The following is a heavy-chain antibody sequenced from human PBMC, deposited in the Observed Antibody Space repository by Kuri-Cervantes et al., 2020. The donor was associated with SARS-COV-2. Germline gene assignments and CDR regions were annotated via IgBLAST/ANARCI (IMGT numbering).Heavy chain of an antibody. CDR2: IHASGNT. CDR3: ARSRIAVADWYFDL. D-gene: IGHD6-19*01. CDR1: GTSLSSGSIY. J-gene: IGHJ2*01. Sequence: SETLSLTCVVSGTSLSSGSIYWSWIRQPAGKGLEWIGRIHASGNTNYNPSLESRVTMSIDTSRNQFSLNLGSVTAADTAVYYCARSRIAVADWYFDLWGRGTLVTVSS. V-gene: IGHV4-61*02.